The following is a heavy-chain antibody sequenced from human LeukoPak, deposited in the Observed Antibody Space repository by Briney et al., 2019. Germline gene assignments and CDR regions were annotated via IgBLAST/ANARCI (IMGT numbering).Heavy chain of an antibody. V-gene: IGHV4-59*12. CDR1: GGSISSYY. Sequence: PSETLSLTCTVSGGSISSYYWSWIRQPPGKGLEWIGYIYYSGSTNYNPSLKSRVTISVDTSKNQFSLKLSSVTAADTAVYYCARDGYDSGHGMDVWGQGTTVTVSS. D-gene: IGHD5-12*01. J-gene: IGHJ6*02. CDR2: IYYSGST. CDR3: ARDGYDSGHGMDV.